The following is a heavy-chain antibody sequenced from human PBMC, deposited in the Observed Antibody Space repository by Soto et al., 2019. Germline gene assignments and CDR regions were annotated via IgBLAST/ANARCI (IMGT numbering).Heavy chain of an antibody. CDR3: ASRDPNFWSGYSRRNYGMDV. Sequence: PGGSLRLSCAASGFTFSSYAMHWVRQAPGKGLEWVAVISYDGSNKYSADSVKGRFTISRDNSKNTLYLQMNSLRAEDTAVYYCASRDPNFWSGYSRRNYGMDVWGQGTTVTVSS. D-gene: IGHD3-3*01. CDR2: ISYDGSNK. J-gene: IGHJ6*02. V-gene: IGHV3-30-3*01. CDR1: GFTFSSYA.